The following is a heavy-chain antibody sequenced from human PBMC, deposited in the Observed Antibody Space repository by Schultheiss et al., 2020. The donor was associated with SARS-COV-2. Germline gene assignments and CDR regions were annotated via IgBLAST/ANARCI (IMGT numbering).Heavy chain of an antibody. V-gene: IGHV1-2*02. J-gene: IGHJ6*03. Sequence: ASVKVSCKASGYTFTSYYMHWVRQAPGQGLEWMGWINPNSGGTNYAQKFQGRVTMTTDTSTSTAYMELRSLRSDDTAVYYCARDSHTALLSYYYYMDVWGKGTTVTVSS. D-gene: IGHD3-10*01. CDR3: ARDSHTALLSYYYYMDV. CDR1: GYTFTSYY. CDR2: INPNSGGT.